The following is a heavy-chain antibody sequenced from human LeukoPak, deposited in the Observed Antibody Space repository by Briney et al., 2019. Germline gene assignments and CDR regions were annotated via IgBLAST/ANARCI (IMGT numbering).Heavy chain of an antibody. CDR3: AKSRPIDILTGYYDY. CDR1: GFTFSSYA. Sequence: PGGSLRLSCAASGFTFSSYAMSWVRQAPGKGLEWVSAISGSGGSTYYADSVKGRFTISRGNSKNTLYLQMKSLRAEDTAVYYCAKSRPIDILTGYYDYWGQGTLVTVSS. D-gene: IGHD3-9*01. CDR2: ISGSGGST. J-gene: IGHJ4*02. V-gene: IGHV3-23*01.